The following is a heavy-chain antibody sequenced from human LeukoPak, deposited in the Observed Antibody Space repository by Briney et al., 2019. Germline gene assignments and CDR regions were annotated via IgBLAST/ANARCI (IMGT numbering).Heavy chain of an antibody. Sequence: SETLSLTCTVSGGSISSYYWSWIRQPPGKGLEWIGYIYYSGSTNYSPSLKSRVTISVDTSKNQFSLKLSSVTAADTAVYYCARVNLGDSSGYLGGYYFDYWGQGTLVTVSS. CDR3: ARVNLGDSSGYLGGYYFDY. J-gene: IGHJ4*02. D-gene: IGHD3-22*01. CDR2: IYYSGST. V-gene: IGHV4-59*01. CDR1: GGSISSYY.